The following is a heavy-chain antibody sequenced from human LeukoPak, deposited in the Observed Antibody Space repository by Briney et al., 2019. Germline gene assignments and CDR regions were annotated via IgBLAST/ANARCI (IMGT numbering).Heavy chain of an antibody. CDR3: ARGYGVVISTPYYYGMDV. CDR1: GGSISAYY. D-gene: IGHD3-3*01. Sequence: SETLSLTCTVSGGSISAYYWSWIRQPPGKGLEWLGYIYYTGSTNYNPSLESRVTISVDTPKNQFSLRMTSVTAADTAVYYCARGYGVVISTPYYYGMDVWGQGTTVTVSS. V-gene: IGHV4-59*01. J-gene: IGHJ6*02. CDR2: IYYTGST.